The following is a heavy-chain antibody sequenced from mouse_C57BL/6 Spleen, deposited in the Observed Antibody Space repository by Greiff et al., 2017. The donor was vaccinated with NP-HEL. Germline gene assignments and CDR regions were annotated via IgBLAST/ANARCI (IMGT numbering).Heavy chain of an antibody. CDR2: INPSSGYT. CDR1: GYTFTSYT. V-gene: IGHV1-4*01. CDR3: ARFPTRAMDY. D-gene: IGHD1-3*01. Sequence: QVQLQQSGAELARPGASVKMSCKASGYTFTSYTMHWVKQRPGQGLEWIGYINPSSGYTKYNQKFKDKATLTADKSSSTAYMQLSSLTSEDSAVYYCARFPTRAMDYWGQGTSVTVSS. J-gene: IGHJ4*01.